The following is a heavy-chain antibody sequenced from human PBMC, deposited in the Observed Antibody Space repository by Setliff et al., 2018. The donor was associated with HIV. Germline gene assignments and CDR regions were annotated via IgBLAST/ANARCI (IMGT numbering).Heavy chain of an antibody. V-gene: IGHV4-61*10. CDR1: GDSIISGSYY. Sequence: PSETLSLTCIVTGDSIISGSYYWSWIRQPAGKGPEWIGYIYYSGSTNYNPSLKSRVTISVDTSKNQFSLKLSSVTAADTAVYYCATHSANIAAAGTVDYWGQGTLVTVS. D-gene: IGHD6-13*01. CDR3: ATHSANIAAAGTVDY. CDR2: IYYSGST. J-gene: IGHJ4*02.